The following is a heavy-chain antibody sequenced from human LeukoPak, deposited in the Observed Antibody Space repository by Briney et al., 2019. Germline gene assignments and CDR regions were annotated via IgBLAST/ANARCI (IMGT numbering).Heavy chain of an antibody. V-gene: IGHV1-8*02. CDR3: AIWWGSGWSDY. D-gene: IGHD6-19*01. CDR2: INPNSGNT. J-gene: IGHJ4*02. CDR1: GYTFTGYY. Sequence: ASVKVSCKASGYTFTGYYMHWVRQAPGQGLEWMGWINPNSGNTGYAQKFQGRVTMTRNTSISTAYMELSSLRSEDTAVYYCAIWWGSGWSDYWGQGTLVTVSS.